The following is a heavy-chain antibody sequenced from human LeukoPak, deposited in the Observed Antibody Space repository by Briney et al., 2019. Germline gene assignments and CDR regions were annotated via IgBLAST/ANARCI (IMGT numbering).Heavy chain of an antibody. CDR2: IYYSGST. CDR3: AREDDTSGCDAFDV. D-gene: IGHD3-22*01. J-gene: IGHJ3*01. V-gene: IGHV4-39*02. Sequence: SETLSLTCTVSGGSISSSGYYWGWIRQPPGKGLEWIGSIYYSGSTYYNPSLKSRLTISVDTSKNQFSLKLSSVTAADTSVYYCAREDDTSGCDAFDVWGQGTMDTVPS. CDR1: GGSISSSGYY.